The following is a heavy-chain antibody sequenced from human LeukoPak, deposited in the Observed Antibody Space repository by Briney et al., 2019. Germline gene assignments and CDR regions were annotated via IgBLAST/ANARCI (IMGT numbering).Heavy chain of an antibody. CDR1: GFTFSSYW. D-gene: IGHD1-26*01. CDR2: INSRGSTI. CDR3: ARGRAYRDGTDV. V-gene: IGHV3-48*03. J-gene: IGHJ6*02. Sequence: PGGPLRLSCAASGFTFSSYWMHWVRQAPGKGLEWVSYINSRGSTIYYADSVKGRFTISRDNGKNALYLQMNSLRAEDTAVYYCARGRAYRDGTDVWGQGTTVTVSS.